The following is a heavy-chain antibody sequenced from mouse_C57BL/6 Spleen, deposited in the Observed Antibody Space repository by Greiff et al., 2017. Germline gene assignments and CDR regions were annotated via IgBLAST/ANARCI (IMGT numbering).Heavy chain of an antibody. CDR2: ISSGGDYI. J-gene: IGHJ3*01. Sequence: EVQLVESGEGLVKPGGSLKLSCAASGFTFSSYAMSWVRQTPEKRLEWVAYISSGGDYIYYADTVKGRFTISRDNARNTLYLQMSSLKSEDTAMYYCTRDASMTAQASWFAYWGQGTLVTVSA. D-gene: IGHD3-2*02. CDR1: GFTFSSYA. CDR3: TRDASMTAQASWFAY. V-gene: IGHV5-9-1*02.